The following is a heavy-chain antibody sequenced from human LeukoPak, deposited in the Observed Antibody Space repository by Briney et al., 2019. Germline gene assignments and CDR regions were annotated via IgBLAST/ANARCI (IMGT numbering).Heavy chain of an antibody. Sequence: SETLSLPCNLSADPISDYYLMCIPQPPGKGLEWMGDMDYSGSTNYNPSLKSRVTISIDTSKNQFSLKLRSVTAADTAVYYCARELPLTDFDWLLSTPNDCFDVWGLGTMVTVSS. D-gene: IGHD3-9*01. CDR1: ADPISDYY. CDR3: ARELPLTDFDWLLSTPNDCFDV. V-gene: IGHV4-59*01. J-gene: IGHJ3*01. CDR2: MDYSGST.